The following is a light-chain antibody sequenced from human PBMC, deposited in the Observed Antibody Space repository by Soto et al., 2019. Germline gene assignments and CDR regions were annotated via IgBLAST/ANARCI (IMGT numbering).Light chain of an antibody. CDR1: SSDVGTYNY. CDR3: SSYTGSSTLYV. J-gene: IGLJ1*01. V-gene: IGLV2-14*01. Sequence: QSVLTQPASVSGSPGQSITISCTGTSSDVGTYNYVSWYQQHPGKAPKVMIYEVTYRPSGVSNRFSGSKSGNTASLTTSGLQAEDEAEYYCSSYTGSSTLYVFGTGTKVTVL. CDR2: EVT.